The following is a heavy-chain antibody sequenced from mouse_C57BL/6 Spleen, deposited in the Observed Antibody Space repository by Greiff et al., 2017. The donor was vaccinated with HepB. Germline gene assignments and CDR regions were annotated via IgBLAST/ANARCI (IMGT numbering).Heavy chain of an antibody. D-gene: IGHD2-3*01. J-gene: IGHJ1*03. CDR3: AREAVTTRYFDV. Sequence: VQLQQPGAELVKPGASVKLSCKASGYTFTSYWMHWVKQRPGQGLEWIGMIHPNSGSTNYNEKFKSKATLTVDKSSSTAYMQLSSLTSEDSAVYYCAREAVTTRYFDVWGTGTTVTVSS. CDR2: IHPNSGST. CDR1: GYTFTSYW. V-gene: IGHV1-64*01.